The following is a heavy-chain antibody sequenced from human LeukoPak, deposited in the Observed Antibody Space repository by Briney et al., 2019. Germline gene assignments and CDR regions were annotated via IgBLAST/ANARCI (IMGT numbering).Heavy chain of an antibody. Sequence: ASVKVSCKASGYTFTSYGISWVRQAPGQGLEWMGWISAYNGNTNYAQKLQGRVTMTTDTSTSTAYMELRSLRSDDTAVYYCARDLGDSSSWYDAFDIWGQGTMVTVSS. CDR2: ISAYNGNT. CDR1: GYTFTSYG. CDR3: ARDLGDSSSWYDAFDI. J-gene: IGHJ3*02. V-gene: IGHV1-18*01. D-gene: IGHD6-13*01.